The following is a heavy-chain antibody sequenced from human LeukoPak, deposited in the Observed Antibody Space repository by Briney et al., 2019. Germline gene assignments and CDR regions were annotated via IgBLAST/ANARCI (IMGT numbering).Heavy chain of an antibody. CDR1: GGSLSNNY. V-gene: IGHV4-34*01. J-gene: IGHJ4*02. D-gene: IGHD3-3*01. CDR2: IIHSGST. CDR3: ARGRYDFWSGYYGF. Sequence: PSETLSLTCAVSGGSLSNNYWSWIRQPPGKGLGWIGEIIHSGSTNYNPSLKSRVTISVDTSMNQVSLKLHSVTAADTAVYYCARGRYDFWSGYYGFWGQGTLVTVSS.